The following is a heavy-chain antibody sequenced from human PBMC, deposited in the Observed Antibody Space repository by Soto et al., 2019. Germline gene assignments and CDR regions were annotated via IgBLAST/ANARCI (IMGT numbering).Heavy chain of an antibody. CDR2: INAGNSGT. Sequence: ASVKVSCKASGYTFTSYAMHWVRQAPGQRLEWMGWINAGNSGTTYSQKLQGRVTITSDTSASTAYMELTSLTSEDTAVYYCARDLLGYYFDYWGQGTLVTVSS. CDR1: GYTFTSYA. CDR3: ARDLLGYYFDY. V-gene: IGHV1-3*01. J-gene: IGHJ4*02.